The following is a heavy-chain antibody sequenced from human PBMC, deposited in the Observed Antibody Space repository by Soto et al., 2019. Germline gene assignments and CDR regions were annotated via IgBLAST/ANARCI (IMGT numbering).Heavy chain of an antibody. CDR3: ARGWSYDILTAYSY. D-gene: IGHD3-9*01. CDR1: GDTFSNYA. J-gene: IGHJ4*02. CDR2: ITPIFGAA. V-gene: IGHV1-69*01. Sequence: QVQLVQSGAEVKKPGSSVKVSCKASGDTFSNYAISWVRQAPGQGLEWMGGITPIFGAANYAQKFQGRVTITADESTNTAYMELSSLRSEDTALYYCARGWSYDILTAYSYWGQGTLVTVSS.